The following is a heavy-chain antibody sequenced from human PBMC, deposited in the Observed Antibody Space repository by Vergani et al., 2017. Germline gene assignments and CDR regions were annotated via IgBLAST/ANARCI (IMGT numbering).Heavy chain of an antibody. J-gene: IGHJ4*02. CDR3: ARAWGYSYGLDY. D-gene: IGHD5-18*01. CDR2: INAGNGKT. V-gene: IGHV1-3*01. CDR1: GYTFTSYA. Sequence: QVQLVQSGAEVKKPGASVKVSCKASGYTFTSYAMHWVRQAPGQRLEWMGWINAGNGKTKYSQKFQGRVTITRDTSASTAYMELSSLRSEDTAVYYCARAWGYSYGLDYWGQGTLVTVSS.